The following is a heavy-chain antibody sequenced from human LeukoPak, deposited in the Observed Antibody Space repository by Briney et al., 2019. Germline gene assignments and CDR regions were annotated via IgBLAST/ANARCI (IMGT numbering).Heavy chain of an antibody. CDR2: IYYSGST. D-gene: IGHD3-10*01. CDR3: ARSDGAGSYYYFDY. J-gene: IGHJ4*02. CDR1: GGSISSSSYY. V-gene: IGHV4-61*03. Sequence: ASETLSLTCTVSGGSISSSSYYWGWIRQPPGKGLEWIGYIYYSGSTNYNPSLKSRLTISVDTSKNHFSLKLSSVTAADTAVYYCARSDGAGSYYYFDYWGQGTLVTVSS.